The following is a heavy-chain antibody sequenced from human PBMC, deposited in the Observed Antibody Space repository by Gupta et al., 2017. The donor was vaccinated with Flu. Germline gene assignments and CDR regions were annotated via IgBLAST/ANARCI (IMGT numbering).Heavy chain of an antibody. CDR3: AAERISGSPWEY. CDR1: SA. Sequence: SAVQWVRQARGQRPEWIGWIVVGSGDTNYAQNFQERVTITRDMSTSTAYMELSSLRSEDTAVYFCAAERISGSPWEYWGQGTLVTVSS. V-gene: IGHV1-58*01. CDR2: IVVGSGDT. J-gene: IGHJ4*02. D-gene: IGHD1-26*01.